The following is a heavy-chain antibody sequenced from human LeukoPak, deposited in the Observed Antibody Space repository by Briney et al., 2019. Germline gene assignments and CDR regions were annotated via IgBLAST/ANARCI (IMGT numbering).Heavy chain of an antibody. V-gene: IGHV1-46*01. Sequence: GASVKVSCKASGYTFTSYYMHWVRQAPGQGVEWMGIINPSGGSTSYAQKFQGSVTMTRDTSTSTVYMELSSLRSEDTAVYYCERKICLIGGPTETNLIGEQPNRDYWGQGTLVTVS. D-gene: IGHD1/OR15-1a*01. CDR2: INPSGGST. CDR1: GYTFTSYY. CDR3: ERKICLIGGPTETNLIGEQPNRDY. J-gene: IGHJ4*02.